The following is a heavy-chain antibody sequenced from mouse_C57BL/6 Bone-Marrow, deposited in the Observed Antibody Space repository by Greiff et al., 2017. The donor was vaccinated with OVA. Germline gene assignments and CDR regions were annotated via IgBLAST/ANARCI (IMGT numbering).Heavy chain of an antibody. Sequence: EVKVVESGGGLVKPGGSLKLSCAASGFTFSDYGMHWVRQAPEKGLEWVAYISSGSSTIYYADTVKGRFTISRDNAKNTLFLQMTSLRSEDTAMYYCAYYYGSSPYAMDYWGQGTSVTVSS. CDR3: AYYYGSSPYAMDY. J-gene: IGHJ4*01. CDR1: GFTFSDYG. V-gene: IGHV5-17*01. D-gene: IGHD1-1*01. CDR2: ISSGSSTI.